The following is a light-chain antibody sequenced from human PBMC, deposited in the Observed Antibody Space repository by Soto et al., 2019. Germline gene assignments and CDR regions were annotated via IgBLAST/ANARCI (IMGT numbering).Light chain of an antibody. V-gene: IGKV1-33*01. Sequence: DIQMTQSPSSLSASVGDRVTITCQASQDISNYLNWYQQKPGKAPKLLIYDASNSETGVPSRFSGSGSGTDFTFTISSLQPEDIATYYCQQYDNLQFTFGPGTKVDIK. J-gene: IGKJ3*01. CDR3: QQYDNLQFT. CDR1: QDISNY. CDR2: DAS.